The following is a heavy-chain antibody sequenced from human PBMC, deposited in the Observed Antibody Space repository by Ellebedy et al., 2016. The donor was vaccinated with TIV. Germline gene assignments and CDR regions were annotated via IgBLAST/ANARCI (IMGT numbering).Heavy chain of an antibody. CDR2: ISAYNGNT. D-gene: IGHD3-10*01. CDR3: ARDPANYYGSGSSGWFDP. V-gene: IGHV1-18*01. J-gene: IGHJ5*02. Sequence: ASVKVSCKASGYTFTSYGISWVRQAPGQGLEWMGWISAYNGNTNYAQELQGRVTMTTDTSTSTAYMELRSLRSDDTAVYYCARDPANYYGSGSSGWFDPWGQGTLVTVSS. CDR1: GYTFTSYG.